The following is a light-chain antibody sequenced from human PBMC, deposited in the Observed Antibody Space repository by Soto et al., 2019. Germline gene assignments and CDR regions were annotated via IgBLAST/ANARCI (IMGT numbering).Light chain of an antibody. CDR3: SSYTGSNNLGV. Sequence: QSVLTQPASVSGSPGQSITISCTGPNSDVGGYDYVSWYQQHPVKAPKFMIYEVTNRPSGVSHRFSGSKSGNTASLTISGLQAEDEADYYCSSYTGSNNLGVFGTGTKVTVL. J-gene: IGLJ1*01. CDR2: EVT. V-gene: IGLV2-14*01. CDR1: NSDVGGYDY.